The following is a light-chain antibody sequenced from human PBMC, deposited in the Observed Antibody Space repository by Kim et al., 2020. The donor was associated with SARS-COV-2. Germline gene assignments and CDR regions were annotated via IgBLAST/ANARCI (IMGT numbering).Light chain of an antibody. CDR3: QQYGSSSWT. CDR1: QSVSSSY. CDR2: GAS. J-gene: IGKJ1*01. Sequence: SPGERATLSCRASQSVSSSYLAWYQQKPGQAPRLLIYGASSRATGIPDRFSGSRSGTDFTLTISRLEPEDFAVYYCQQYGSSSWTFGQGTKVDIK. V-gene: IGKV3-20*01.